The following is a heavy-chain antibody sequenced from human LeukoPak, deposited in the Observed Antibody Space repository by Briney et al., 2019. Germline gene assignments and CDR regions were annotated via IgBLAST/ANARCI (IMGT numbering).Heavy chain of an antibody. J-gene: IGHJ4*02. CDR2: ISYDGSNK. D-gene: IGHD2-15*01. CDR3: ARDTPITSGY. Sequence: PGGSLRLSCAASGFTFSSYAMHWVRQAPGKGLEWVAVISYDGSNKYYADSVKGRFTISRDNSKNTLYLQMNSLRAEDTAVYYCARDTPITSGYWGQGTLVTVSS. V-gene: IGHV3-30*04. CDR1: GFTFSSYA.